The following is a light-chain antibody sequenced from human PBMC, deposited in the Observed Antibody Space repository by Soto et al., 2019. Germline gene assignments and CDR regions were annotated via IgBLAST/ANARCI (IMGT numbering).Light chain of an antibody. CDR1: SSDVGCYDL. V-gene: IGLV2-23*02. CDR2: EVN. Sequence: QSALTQPASVSGSPGQSITISCTGTSSDVGCYDLVSWYQHHSGKAPKIIIYEVNKRPSGISDRFSGSKSGNTASLTISGLQAEDEADYFCCSFVRTNGLLFGGGTKLTVL. J-gene: IGLJ2*01. CDR3: CSFVRTNGLL.